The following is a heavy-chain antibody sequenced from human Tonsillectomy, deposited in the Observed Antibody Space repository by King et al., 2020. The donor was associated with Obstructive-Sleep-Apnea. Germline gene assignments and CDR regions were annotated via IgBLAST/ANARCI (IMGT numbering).Heavy chain of an antibody. V-gene: IGHV3-9*01. D-gene: IGHD6-19*01. CDR2: ISWNSGII. CDR3: AKDSGWRYYYYGMDV. J-gene: IGHJ6*02. CDR1: GFTFDDYA. Sequence: QLVQSGGGLVQPGRSLRLSCAASGFTFDDYAMHWVRQAPGKGLEWVSGISWNSGIIGYADSMKGRFTISRDNAKNSLYLQMNSLRAEDSALYYCAKDSGWRYYYYGMDVWDQGTTVTVSS.